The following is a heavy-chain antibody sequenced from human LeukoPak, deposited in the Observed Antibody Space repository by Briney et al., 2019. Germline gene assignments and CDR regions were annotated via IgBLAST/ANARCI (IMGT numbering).Heavy chain of an antibody. Sequence: SETLSLTCTVSGGSISSSSYYWGWIRQPPGKGLEWIGSIYYSGSTHYNPSLKSRVTISVDTSKNQFSLKLSSVTAADTAVYYCARSGYGDIVVVPAAIDYWGQGTLVTVSS. V-gene: IGHV4-39*01. CDR2: IYYSGST. J-gene: IGHJ4*02. CDR1: GGSISSSSYY. D-gene: IGHD2-2*01. CDR3: ARSGYGDIVVVPAAIDY.